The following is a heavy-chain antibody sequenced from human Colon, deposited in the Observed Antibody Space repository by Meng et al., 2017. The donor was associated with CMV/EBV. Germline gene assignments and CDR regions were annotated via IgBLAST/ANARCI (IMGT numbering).Heavy chain of an antibody. V-gene: IGHV2-5*02. Sequence: QTHLKKSCPTRVNPTQTLTLTCTFSGFSLSTSGVGVGWIRQPPGKALEWLALIYWDDDKRYSPSLKSRLTITKDTSKNQVVLTMTNMDPVDTATYYCAHRMGRIAARVFDYWGQGTLVTVSS. CDR3: AHRMGRIAARVFDY. CDR2: IYWDDDK. CDR1: GFSLSTSGVG. J-gene: IGHJ4*02. D-gene: IGHD6-6*01.